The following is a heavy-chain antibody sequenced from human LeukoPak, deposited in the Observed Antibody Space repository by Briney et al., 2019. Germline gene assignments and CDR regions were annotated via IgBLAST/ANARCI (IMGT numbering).Heavy chain of an antibody. J-gene: IGHJ4*02. Sequence: QAGGSLRLSCAASGFTFDDYAMHWVRQAPGKGLEWVSIIVWQSGTKGYADSVKGRFTISRDNAKNSLYLQMNSLRAEDTAVYYCARTLTYYYDSTPRPGDYWGQGTLVTVSS. CDR1: GFTFDDYA. CDR3: ARTLTYYYDSTPRPGDY. V-gene: IGHV3-9*01. CDR2: IVWQSGTK. D-gene: IGHD3-22*01.